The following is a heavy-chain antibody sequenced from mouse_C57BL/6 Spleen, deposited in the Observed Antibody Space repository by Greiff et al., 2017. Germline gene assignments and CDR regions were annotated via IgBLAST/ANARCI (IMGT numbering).Heavy chain of an antibody. CDR1: GYTFTSYW. CDR3: ARGERDYGYWYFDV. J-gene: IGHJ1*03. Sequence: QVQLQQPGAELVRPGSSVKLSCKASGYTFTSYWMHWVKQRPIQGLEWIGNIDPSDSETHYNQKFKDKATLTVDKSSSTAYMQLSSLTSEDSAVYYCARGERDYGYWYFDVWGTGTTVTVSS. D-gene: IGHD2-4*01. V-gene: IGHV1-52*01. CDR2: IDPSDSET.